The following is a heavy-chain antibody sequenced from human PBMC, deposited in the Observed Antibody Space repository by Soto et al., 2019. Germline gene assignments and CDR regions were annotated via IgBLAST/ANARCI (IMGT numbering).Heavy chain of an antibody. V-gene: IGHV3-21*01. Sequence: EVQLVESGGGLVKPGGSLRLSCAASGFTFSSYSMHWVRQAPGKGLEWVSSISSRSRSIYYADSQKGRFTISRDNTKNSLHLQMNNLRAEDTAVYYCARDRGDYAGLVPYAFDHWGQGTLVTVSS. CDR2: ISSRSRSI. CDR3: ARDRGDYAGLVPYAFDH. D-gene: IGHD3-16*01. CDR1: GFTFSSYS. J-gene: IGHJ4*02.